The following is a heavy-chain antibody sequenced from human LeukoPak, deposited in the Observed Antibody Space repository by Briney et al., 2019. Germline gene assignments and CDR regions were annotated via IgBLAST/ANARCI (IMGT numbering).Heavy chain of an antibody. Sequence: ASVKVSCKASGYTFTGYYIYWVRQAPGEGLEWMGWINPNSGGTNYAQKFQGRVTMTRDTSISTAYMELSRLRSDDTAVYYCARWGIGDLRNTFDIWGHGTMVTVSS. D-gene: IGHD3-10*01. CDR3: ARWGIGDLRNTFDI. J-gene: IGHJ3*02. V-gene: IGHV1-2*02. CDR1: GYTFTGYY. CDR2: INPNSGGT.